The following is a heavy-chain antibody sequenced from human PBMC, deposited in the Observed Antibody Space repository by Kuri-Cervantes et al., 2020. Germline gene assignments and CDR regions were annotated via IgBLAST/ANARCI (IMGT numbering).Heavy chain of an antibody. D-gene: IGHD1-26*01. J-gene: IGHJ4*02. Sequence: GESLKISCAASGFTFSSYAMHWVRQAPGKGLEWVAVISYDGNNKYYADSVKGRFTISRDNSKNTLYLQLNSLRAEDTAVYYCANGRRGPFDYWGQGTLVTVSS. CDR3: ANGRRGPFDY. CDR2: ISYDGNNK. CDR1: GFTFSSYA. V-gene: IGHV3-30*04.